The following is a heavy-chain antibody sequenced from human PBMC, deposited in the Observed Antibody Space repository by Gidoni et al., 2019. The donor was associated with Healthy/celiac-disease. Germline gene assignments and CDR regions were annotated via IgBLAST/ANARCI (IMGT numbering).Heavy chain of an antibody. CDR1: GFTFTSSA. Sequence: QMQLVQSGPEVKKPGTSVKVSCKASGFTFTSSAVQWVRQARGQRLEWIGWIVVGSGNTNYAQKFQERVTITRDMSTSTAYMELSSLRSEYTAVYYCAACRMRGGGSCYGGDYWGQGTLVTVSS. CDR3: AACRMRGGGSCYGGDY. CDR2: IVVGSGNT. J-gene: IGHJ4*02. D-gene: IGHD2-15*01. V-gene: IGHV1-58*01.